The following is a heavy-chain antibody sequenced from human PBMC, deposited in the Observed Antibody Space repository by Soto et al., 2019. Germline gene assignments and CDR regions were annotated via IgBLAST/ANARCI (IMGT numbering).Heavy chain of an antibody. J-gene: IGHJ4*02. D-gene: IGHD3-9*01. V-gene: IGHV1-69*02. CDR3: ARATADYDILTGPDY. Sequence: QVQLVQSGAAVKKPGSSVKVSCKASGGTFSSYTISWVRQAPGQGLEWMGRIIPILGIANYAQKFQGRVTITADKSTSTAYMELSSLRSEDTAVYYCARATADYDILTGPDYWGQGTLVTVSS. CDR2: IIPILGIA. CDR1: GGTFSSYT.